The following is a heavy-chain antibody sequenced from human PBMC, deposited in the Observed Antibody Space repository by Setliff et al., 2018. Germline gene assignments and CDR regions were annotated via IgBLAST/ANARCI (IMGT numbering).Heavy chain of an antibody. J-gene: IGHJ6*02. Sequence: GGSLRLSCAASGFTFDDYAMHWVRQAPGKGLEWVSGISWNSGSIGYADSVKGRFTISRDNAKNSLYLQMNSLRAEDTALYYCAKEGSGWYFYYYYGMDVWGQGTTVTVS. CDR2: ISWNSGSI. D-gene: IGHD6-19*01. V-gene: IGHV3-9*01. CDR1: GFTFDDYA. CDR3: AKEGSGWYFYYYYGMDV.